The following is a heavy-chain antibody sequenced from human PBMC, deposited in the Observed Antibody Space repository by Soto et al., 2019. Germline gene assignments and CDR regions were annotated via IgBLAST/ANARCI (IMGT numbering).Heavy chain of an antibody. Sequence: QVQLQESGPGLVTPSGTLSLTCTVSSVSISSSNWWTWVRQAPGKGLEWIGEMYPSGGTTYNPALQNRVTISVDNSKNHLSLTLTSVTAADTAVYYCARCLHCSNGGRFDPWGRGALVTVSS. CDR3: ARCLHCSNGGRFDP. V-gene: IGHV4-4*02. CDR1: SVSISSSNW. J-gene: IGHJ5*02. CDR2: MYPSGGT. D-gene: IGHD2-8*01.